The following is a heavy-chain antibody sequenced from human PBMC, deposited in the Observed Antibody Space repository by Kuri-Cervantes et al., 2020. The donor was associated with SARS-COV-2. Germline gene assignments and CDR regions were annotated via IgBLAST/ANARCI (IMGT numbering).Heavy chain of an antibody. CDR2: ISAYNGNI. J-gene: IGHJ4*02. D-gene: IGHD5-12*01. CDR3: ARWASGYDYDPFDF. V-gene: IGHV1-18*04. CDR1: GYTFTSYY. Sequence: ASVKVSCKASGYTFTSYYMHWVRQAPGQGLEWMGWISAYNGNIYYAQNLRGRVTMTTDTSTATAYMELRSLRSDDTAVYYCARWASGYDYDPFDFWGQGTLVTVSS.